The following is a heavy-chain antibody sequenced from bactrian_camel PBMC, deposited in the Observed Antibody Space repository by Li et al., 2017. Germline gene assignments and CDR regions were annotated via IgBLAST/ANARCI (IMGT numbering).Heavy chain of an antibody. V-gene: IGHV3S63*01. Sequence: QVQLVESGGGSVQAGGSLRLSCAAPGYTYDTYCMGWFRQAPGKEREGVARIATGSGNTYYADSVKGRFTISQDNAKNTVYLQMNSLKPEDTAIYYCAADQWAFGLGNAYRYWGQGTQVTVS. D-gene: IGHD2*01. CDR3: AADQWAFGLGNAYRY. J-gene: IGHJ4*01. CDR2: IATGSGNT. CDR1: GYTYDTYC.